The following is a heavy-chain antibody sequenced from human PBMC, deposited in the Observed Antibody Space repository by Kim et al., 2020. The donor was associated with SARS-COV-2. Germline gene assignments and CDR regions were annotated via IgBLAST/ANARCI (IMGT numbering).Heavy chain of an antibody. V-gene: IGHV4-39*07. D-gene: IGHD1-26*01. J-gene: IGHJ4*02. Sequence: YKPSLKSRATISGDTSKNQFSLNMRSVTAADTAVYYCACNVGSTPDYYFDYWGRGALVTVSS. CDR3: ACNVGSTPDYYFDY.